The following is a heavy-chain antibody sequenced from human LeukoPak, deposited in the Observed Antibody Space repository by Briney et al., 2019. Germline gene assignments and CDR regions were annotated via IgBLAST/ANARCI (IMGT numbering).Heavy chain of an antibody. CDR1: GFTFSSYS. CDR2: ISSSSSYI. J-gene: IGHJ4*02. V-gene: IGHV3-21*01. D-gene: IGHD1-26*01. Sequence: GGSLRLSCAASGFTFSSYSMNWVRQAPGKGLEWVSSISSSSSYIYYADSVEGRFTISRDNAKNSLYLQMNSLRAEDTAVYYCAGIVGATTSDYWGQGTLVTVSS. CDR3: AGIVGATTSDY.